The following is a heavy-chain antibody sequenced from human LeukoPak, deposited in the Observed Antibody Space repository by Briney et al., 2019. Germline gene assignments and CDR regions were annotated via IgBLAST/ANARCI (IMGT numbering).Heavy chain of an antibody. CDR3: ARRLGSSGPLGGGDFDY. D-gene: IGHD6-19*01. CDR2: IYHSGST. Sequence: GSLRLSCAASGFTFSSYAMSWVRQPPGKGLEWIGEIYHSGSTNYNPSLKSRVTISVDKSKNQFSLKLSSVTAADTAVYYCARRLGSSGPLGGGDFDYWGQGTLVTVSS. J-gene: IGHJ4*02. CDR1: GFTFSSYAM. V-gene: IGHV4-4*02.